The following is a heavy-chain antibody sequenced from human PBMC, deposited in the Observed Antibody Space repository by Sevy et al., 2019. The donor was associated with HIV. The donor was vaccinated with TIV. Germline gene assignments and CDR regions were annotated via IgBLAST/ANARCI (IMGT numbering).Heavy chain of an antibody. Sequence: GGSLRLSCAASAVPFSNYAMSWVRQAPGKGLEWVSTIGTSGSTTNYAGPVRGRFIISRDNSRNTLYLQMNTLRVEDTAVYYCAKEDTHRRRDFWGQGTLVTVSS. V-gene: IGHV3-23*01. CDR1: AVPFSNYA. CDR3: AKEDTHRRRDF. CDR2: IGTSGSTT. J-gene: IGHJ4*02.